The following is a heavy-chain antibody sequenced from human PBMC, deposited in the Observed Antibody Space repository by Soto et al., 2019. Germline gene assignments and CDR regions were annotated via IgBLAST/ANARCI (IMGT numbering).Heavy chain of an antibody. D-gene: IGHD3-9*01. CDR1: GFTFSHYA. CDR3: AREVILTGYRYGNLDH. V-gene: IGHV3-30*09. J-gene: IGHJ4*02. CDR2: ISYDGSNK. Sequence: HPGGSLRLSCAASGFTFSHYAMHWVRQAPGKGLEWVAVISYDGSNKYYADSVKGRFAISRDNSKNTLYVQLNSLRAEDTAVYYCAREVILTGYRYGNLDHWGQGTLVTSPQ.